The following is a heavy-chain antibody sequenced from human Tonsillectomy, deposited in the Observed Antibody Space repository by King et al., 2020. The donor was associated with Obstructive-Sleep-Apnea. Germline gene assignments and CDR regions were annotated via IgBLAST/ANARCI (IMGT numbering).Heavy chain of an antibody. D-gene: IGHD3-10*01. CDR3: AKSPPPSGSSSHYYYYGMDV. J-gene: IGHJ6*02. CDR1: GFTFRNYA. V-gene: IGHV3-23*04. Sequence: VQLVESGGGLVQPGGSLRLSCAASGFTFRNYALSWVRRAPGKGLEWVSTIRGSGGGTYYADSVKGRFSLSRDNSKNTLYLQRNSLRDEETAVYYCAKSPPPSGSSSHYYYYGMDVWGQGTTVTVSS. CDR2: IRGSGGGT.